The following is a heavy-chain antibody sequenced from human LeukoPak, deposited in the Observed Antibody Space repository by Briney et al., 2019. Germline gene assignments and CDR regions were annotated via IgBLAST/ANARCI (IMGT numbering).Heavy chain of an antibody. Sequence: SETLSLTCTVSGGSISSYYWSWIRQPAGKGLEWIGRIYTSGSTNYNPSLKSRVTISVDTSKNQFSLKLSSVTAADTAVYYCARDSTVVTKRSLDWYFDLWGRGTLVTVSS. CDR2: IYTSGST. CDR1: GGSISSYY. D-gene: IGHD4-23*01. J-gene: IGHJ2*01. CDR3: ARDSTVVTKRSLDWYFDL. V-gene: IGHV4-4*07.